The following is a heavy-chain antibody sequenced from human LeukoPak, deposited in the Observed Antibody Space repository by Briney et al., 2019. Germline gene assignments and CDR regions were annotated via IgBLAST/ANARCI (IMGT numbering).Heavy chain of an antibody. D-gene: IGHD3-16*01. V-gene: IGHV3-23*01. J-gene: IGHJ3*02. CDR1: GFTFSSYA. Sequence: GGSLRLSXAASGFTFSSYAMNWVRQAPGKGLEWVSGISGNSGNTYYAESVKGRFTISRDNSKKTLYLQMNSLRAEDTAMYYCATRVMIAITTRGAFHIWGQGTMVTVSS. CDR2: ISGNSGNT. CDR3: ATRVMIAITTRGAFHI.